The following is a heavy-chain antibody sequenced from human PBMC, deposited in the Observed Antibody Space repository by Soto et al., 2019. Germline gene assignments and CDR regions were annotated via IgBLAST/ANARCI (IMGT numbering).Heavy chain of an antibody. Sequence: QPGGSLRLSCAASGFTFSSYEMNWVRQSPGKGLEWVSYISSSGSTIYYADSVKGRFTISRENAKNSLYLQMNSLRAEDTAVYYCARDRGYYDSSGYCEPSWYYGYCRQGTRVAVAS. CDR2: ISSSGSTI. D-gene: IGHD3-22*01. CDR3: ARDRGYYDSSGYCEPSWYYGY. CDR1: GFTFSSYE. V-gene: IGHV3-48*03. J-gene: IGHJ4*02.